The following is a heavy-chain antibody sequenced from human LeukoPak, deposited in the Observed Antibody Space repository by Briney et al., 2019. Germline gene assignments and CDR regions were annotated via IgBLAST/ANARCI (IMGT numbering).Heavy chain of an antibody. D-gene: IGHD5-24*01. J-gene: IGHJ4*02. Sequence: GASVKVSCKASGYTFTGYYMHWVRQAPGQGLEWMGGIIPIFGTANYAQKFQGRVTITADKSTSTAYMELSSLRSEDTAVYYCARTRDPMATILYYFDYWGQGTLVTVSS. CDR1: GYTFTGYY. V-gene: IGHV1-69*06. CDR2: IIPIFGTA. CDR3: ARTRDPMATILYYFDY.